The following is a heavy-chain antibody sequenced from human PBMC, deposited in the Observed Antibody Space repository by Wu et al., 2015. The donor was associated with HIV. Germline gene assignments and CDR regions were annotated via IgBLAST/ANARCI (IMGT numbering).Heavy chain of an antibody. CDR3: ARWGVTMIPYYFDY. CDR2: INPNSGGT. CDR1: GYNFIDYY. V-gene: IGHV1-2*02. Sequence: QVQLEQSGPEVKKPGASVMVSCKASGYNFIDYYMHWVRQAPGQGLEWMGWINPNSGGTNYAQKFQGRVTMTRDTSISTAYMELSRLRSDDTAVYYCARWGVTMIPYYFDYWGQGTLVTVSS. D-gene: IGHD3-22*01. J-gene: IGHJ4*02.